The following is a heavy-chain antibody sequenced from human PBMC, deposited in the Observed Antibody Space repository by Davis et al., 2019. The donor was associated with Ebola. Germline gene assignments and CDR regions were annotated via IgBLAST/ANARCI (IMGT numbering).Heavy chain of an antibody. Sequence: GGSLRLPCAASGFTFDDYAMTWVRQAPGEGLEWVSGINWNGGSTGYADSVKGRFTISRDNAKNSLYLRMNSLRAEDTAVYHCARVNALTGYSRFDSWGQGTLVTVSS. CDR2: INWNGGST. V-gene: IGHV3-20*01. D-gene: IGHD3-9*01. CDR3: ARVNALTGYSRFDS. J-gene: IGHJ5*01. CDR1: GFTFDDYA.